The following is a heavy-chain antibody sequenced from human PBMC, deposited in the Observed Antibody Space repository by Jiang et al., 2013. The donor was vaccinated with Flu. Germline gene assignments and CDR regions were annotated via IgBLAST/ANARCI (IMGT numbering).Heavy chain of an antibody. CDR1: GFSLSTSGMC. J-gene: IGHJ6*04. D-gene: IGHD4-11*01. V-gene: IGHV2-70*11. CDR3: ARIPGRLQQYYYYGMDV. Sequence: KPTQTLTLTCTFSGFSLSTSGMCVSWIRQPPGKALEWLARIDWDDDKYYSTSLKTRLTISKDTSKNQVVLTMTNMAPVDTATYYCARIPGRLQQYYYYGMDVWGKGTTVTVSS. CDR2: IDWDDDK.